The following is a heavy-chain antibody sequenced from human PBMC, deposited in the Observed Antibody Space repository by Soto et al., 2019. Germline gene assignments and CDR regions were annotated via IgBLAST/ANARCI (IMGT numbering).Heavy chain of an antibody. Sequence: SETLSLTCTVSGGSISSYYWTWIRQPPGKGLEWIGFIYYSGSTNYNPSLKSRVTISVDTSKNQFSLKLSSVTAADTAVYYCARDAHYYDSSGYYYGVLGYWGQGTLVTVS. CDR1: GGSISSYY. V-gene: IGHV4-59*01. CDR3: ARDAHYYDSSGYYYGVLGY. CDR2: IYYSGST. D-gene: IGHD3-22*01. J-gene: IGHJ4*02.